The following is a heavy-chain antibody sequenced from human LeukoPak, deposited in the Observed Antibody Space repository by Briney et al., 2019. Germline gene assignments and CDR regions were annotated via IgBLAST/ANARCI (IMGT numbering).Heavy chain of an antibody. CDR3: AKDIGYGDYEGRAFDI. D-gene: IGHD4-17*01. Sequence: GGSLRLSCAASGFTFDAYTMHWVRQAPGKGLEWVSLISWDGGSTYYADSVKGRFTISRDNAKNSLYLQMNSLRAEDTALYYCAKDIGYGDYEGRAFDIWGQGTMVTVSS. J-gene: IGHJ3*02. CDR1: GFTFDAYT. CDR2: ISWDGGST. V-gene: IGHV3-43*01.